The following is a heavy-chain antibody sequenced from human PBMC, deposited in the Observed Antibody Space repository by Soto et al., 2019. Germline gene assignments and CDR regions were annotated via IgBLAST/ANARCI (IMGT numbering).Heavy chain of an antibody. CDR1: GFTFSSDS. D-gene: IGHD5-18*01. CDR3: AGAGYYYGYYFDY. CDR2: ISSSGDDI. Sequence: GGSLRLSCAASGFTFSSDSMNWVRQAPGKGLEWVSSISSSGDDIHYADSVKGRFTIARNNAGNALYLQMNSLRAEATAVYYCAGAGYYYGYYFDYWGQGTLVTVSS. J-gene: IGHJ4*02. V-gene: IGHV3-21*01.